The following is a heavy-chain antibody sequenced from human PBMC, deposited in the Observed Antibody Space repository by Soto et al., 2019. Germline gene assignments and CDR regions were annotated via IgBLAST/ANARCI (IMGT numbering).Heavy chain of an antibody. Sequence: EVQLLESGGGLVQPGGSLRLSCVASGFTFSSYGMNWVRQAPGKGLGWVSAISGIAGSIYYTDSVKGRFSISRDNSNSTLCLQMNSRRVEDTAVYYCANTFGSNSLPEYWGQGTLVTVSS. CDR1: GFTFSSYG. J-gene: IGHJ4*02. CDR2: ISGIAGSI. CDR3: ANTFGSNSLPEY. V-gene: IGHV3-23*01. D-gene: IGHD6-6*01.